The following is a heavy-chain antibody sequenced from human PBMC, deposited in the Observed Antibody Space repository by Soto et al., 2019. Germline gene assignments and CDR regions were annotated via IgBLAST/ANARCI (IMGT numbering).Heavy chain of an antibody. CDR3: ARDGYSSGWYNGMDV. D-gene: IGHD6-19*01. Sequence: GGSLRLSCAASGFTFSSYGMHWVRQAPGKGLEWVAVIWYDGSNKYYADSVKGRFTISRDNSKNTLYLQMNSLRAEDTAVYYCARDGYSSGWYNGMDVWGQGTTVTVSS. J-gene: IGHJ6*02. CDR1: GFTFSSYG. V-gene: IGHV3-33*01. CDR2: IWYDGSNK.